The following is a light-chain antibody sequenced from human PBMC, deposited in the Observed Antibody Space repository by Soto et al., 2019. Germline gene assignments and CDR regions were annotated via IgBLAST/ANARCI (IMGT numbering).Light chain of an antibody. CDR1: QGVSSN. V-gene: IGKV3-15*01. CDR3: QQYNNWPPST. CDR2: GAS. J-gene: IGKJ4*01. Sequence: ETVMTQSPATLSVSPGERVTLSCRASQGVSSNLAWYQQKPGQAPRLLIYGASTRATGVPARFSGSGSGTEFTLTISSLQSEDFAVYYCQQYNNWPPSTFGGGTKVEIK.